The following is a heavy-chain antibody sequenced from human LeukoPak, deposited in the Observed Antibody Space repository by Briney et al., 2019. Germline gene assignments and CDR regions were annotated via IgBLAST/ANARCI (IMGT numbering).Heavy chain of an antibody. CDR1: GFTFSSYG. V-gene: IGHV3-30*02. J-gene: IGHJ6*04. CDR2: IRYDGSNT. CDR3: ADLGITMIGVV. D-gene: IGHD3-10*02. Sequence: GGSLRLSCAAPGFTFSSYGMHWVRQAPGKGLEWVAFIRYDGSNTYYADSVKGRFTISRDNAKNSPYLQMNSLRAEDTAVYYCADLGITMIGVVWGKGTTVTISS.